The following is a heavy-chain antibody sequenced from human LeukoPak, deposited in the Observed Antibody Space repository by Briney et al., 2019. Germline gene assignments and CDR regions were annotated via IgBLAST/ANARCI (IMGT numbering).Heavy chain of an antibody. D-gene: IGHD6-19*01. Sequence: GGSLRLSCAASGFTFSSYGMHWVRQAPGKGLEWVAVISFDGVNKYYADSVKGRFTISRDNSESKLWLQVNSLRAEDSAVYYCAKGLKISGWYYFEYWGQGTLVTVSS. CDR3: AKGLKISGWYYFEY. CDR1: GFTFSSYG. J-gene: IGHJ4*02. V-gene: IGHV3-30*18. CDR2: ISFDGVNK.